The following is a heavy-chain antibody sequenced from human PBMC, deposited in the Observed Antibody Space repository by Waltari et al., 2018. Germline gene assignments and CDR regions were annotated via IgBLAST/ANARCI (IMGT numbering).Heavy chain of an antibody. Sequence: EVQLVESGGGLVQPGGSLRLSCAASGFTFSSYWMHWVRQAPGKGRVLVSQCNSDGTTRYADYVKSRFTISGDNAKNTLYLQMNSLRGEDTGEYYCALGNSQAFEIWGQGTLVTVSS. CDR1: GFTFSSYW. CDR3: ALGNSQAFEI. CDR2: CNSDGTT. V-gene: IGHV3-74*01. J-gene: IGHJ3*02. D-gene: IGHD1-7*01.